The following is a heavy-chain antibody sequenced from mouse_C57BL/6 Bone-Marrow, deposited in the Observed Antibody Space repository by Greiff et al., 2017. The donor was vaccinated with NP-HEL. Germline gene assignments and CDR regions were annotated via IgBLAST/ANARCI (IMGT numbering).Heavy chain of an antibody. J-gene: IGHJ2*01. V-gene: IGHV1-36*01. CDR1: GFTFTDYY. CDR3: ARWGYSNPHFDY. CDR2: VYPYNGGT. D-gene: IGHD2-5*01. Sequence: DVKLVESGPVLVKPGPSVKISCKASGFTFTDYYMHWVKQSHGKSLEWIGLVYPYNGGTSYNQKFKGKATLTVDKSSSTAYMELNSLTSEDSAVYYCARWGYSNPHFDYWGQGTTLTVSS.